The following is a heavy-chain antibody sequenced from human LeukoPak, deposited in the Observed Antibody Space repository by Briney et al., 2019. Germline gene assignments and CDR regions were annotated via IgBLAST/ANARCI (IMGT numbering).Heavy chain of an antibody. J-gene: IGHJ4*02. D-gene: IGHD3-3*01. Sequence: GGSLRLSCAASGFTFSDYYMSWIRQAPGKGLEWVSYISSSGSTIYYADSVKGRFTISRDNAKNSLYLQMNSLRAEDTAVYYCARGERYDFWSGYYEDYWGQGTLVTVSS. CDR2: ISSSGSTI. V-gene: IGHV3-11*01. CDR3: ARGERYDFWSGYYEDY. CDR1: GFTFSDYY.